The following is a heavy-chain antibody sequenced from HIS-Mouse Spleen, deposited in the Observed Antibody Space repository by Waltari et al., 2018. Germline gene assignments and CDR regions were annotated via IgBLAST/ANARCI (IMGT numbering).Heavy chain of an antibody. Sequence: QLQLQESGPGLVKPSETLSLTCTVSGGPISSSIYYWGWIRQPPGKGLEGVGSIYYSGSTYYTPFLKSRVTISVDTSKNQFSLKLSSVTAADTAVYYCARDEKSYDFWSGYYLGGANWFDPWGQGTLVTVSS. V-gene: IGHV4-39*07. CDR3: ARDEKSYDFWSGYYLGGANWFDP. CDR1: GGPISSSIYY. D-gene: IGHD3-3*01. J-gene: IGHJ5*02. CDR2: IYYSGST.